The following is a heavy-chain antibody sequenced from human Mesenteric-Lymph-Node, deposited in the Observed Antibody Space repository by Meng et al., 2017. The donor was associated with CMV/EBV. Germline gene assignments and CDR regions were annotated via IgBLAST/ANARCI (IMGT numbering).Heavy chain of an antibody. V-gene: IGHV4-39*07. CDR1: GGSISSSTYY. CDR3: AGDSSGYYFWDH. Sequence: SETLSLTCTVSGGSISSSTYYWGWIRQPPGKGLEWIGSIYYSGSTYYNPSLKSRVIISVDTSKRQFSLKLTSVTAADTAVYYCAGDSSGYYFWDHWGQGTLVTVSS. D-gene: IGHD3-22*01. CDR2: IYYSGST. J-gene: IGHJ4*02.